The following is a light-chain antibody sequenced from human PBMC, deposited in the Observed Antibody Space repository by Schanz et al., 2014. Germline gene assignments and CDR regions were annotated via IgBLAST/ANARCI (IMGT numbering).Light chain of an antibody. Sequence: EIVLTQSPGTLSVSPGERVTLSCRASQSVSNNVLAWYQQKPGQAPRLLIYGASVRATGIPDRFSGSGSGTDFTLTISRLEPEDFAVYYCQQYDDWPLTFGGGTKVEI. CDR3: QQYDDWPLT. V-gene: IGKV3-20*01. CDR2: GAS. CDR1: QSVSNNV. J-gene: IGKJ4*01.